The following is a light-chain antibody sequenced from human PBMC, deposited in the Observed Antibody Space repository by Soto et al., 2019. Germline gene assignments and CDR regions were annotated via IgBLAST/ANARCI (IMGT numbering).Light chain of an antibody. CDR2: DAF. CDR1: QSVSSN. J-gene: IGKJ1*01. Sequence: EIVLTQSPATLSLSPGERATLSCRASQSVSSNHLAWYQQKPGQAPRLLIYDAFNRATGIPARFSGSGSGTDFTLTISSLEPEDFAVYYCQQRSTWPRWTFGQGTKVEIK. V-gene: IGKV3-11*01. CDR3: QQRSTWPRWT.